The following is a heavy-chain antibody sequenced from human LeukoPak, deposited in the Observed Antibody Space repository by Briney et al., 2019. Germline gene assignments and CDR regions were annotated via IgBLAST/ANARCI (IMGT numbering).Heavy chain of an antibody. CDR3: ARGVRYSSGWYNFGY. CDR1: GYTFTGYY. V-gene: IGHV1-2*02. CDR2: INPNSGGT. J-gene: IGHJ4*02. Sequence: ASVKVSCKASGYTFTGYYMHWVRQAPGQGLEWMGWINPNSGGTNYAQKFQGRVTMTRDTSISTAYMELSRLRSDDTAVYYCARGVRYSSGWYNFGYWGQGTLVTVSS. D-gene: IGHD6-19*01.